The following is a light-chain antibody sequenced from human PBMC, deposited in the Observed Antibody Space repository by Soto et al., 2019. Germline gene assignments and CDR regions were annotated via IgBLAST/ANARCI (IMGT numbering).Light chain of an antibody. CDR2: QIN. V-gene: IGLV2-8*01. CDR3: TSYAGNNNFV. J-gene: IGLJ1*01. Sequence: QSALTHPPSASGSPGQSVTISCTGTSSDIGAYNYVSWYQQHPGKAPQLMIYQINKRPSGVPDRFSGSRSGNTASLTVSGLQPEDEADYYCTSYAGNNNFVFGTGTQVTVL. CDR1: SSDIGAYNY.